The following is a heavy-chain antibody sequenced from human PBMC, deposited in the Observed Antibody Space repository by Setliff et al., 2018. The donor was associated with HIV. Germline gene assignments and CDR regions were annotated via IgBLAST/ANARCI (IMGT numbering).Heavy chain of an antibody. CDR2: ISFDGSSK. J-gene: IGHJ6*03. V-gene: IGHV3-30-3*01. CDR1: KFTFRDYA. D-gene: IGHD2-2*01. CDR3: ARDQKGGSSSYVDYYYMDV. Sequence: GGSLRLSCAASKFTFRDYAMHWVRQAPGKGLEWVAAISFDGSSKFYADSVKGRFTVSRDNSKNTPYLQMNSLRREDRAVYYCARDQKGGSSSYVDYYYMDVWGKGTTVTVSS.